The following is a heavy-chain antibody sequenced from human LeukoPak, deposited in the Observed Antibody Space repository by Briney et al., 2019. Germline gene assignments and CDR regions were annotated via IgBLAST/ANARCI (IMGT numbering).Heavy chain of an antibody. Sequence: SVKVSCKASGYTFTSYGINWVRQAPGQGLEWMGIINPNRGSTSYAQKFQGRVTMTRDMSTSTVYMELSSLRSEDTAAYYCATGGHVRVYDSSAYYGHYWGQGTLVTVSS. V-gene: IGHV1-46*01. CDR3: ATGGHVRVYDSSAYYGHY. CDR2: INPNRGST. CDR1: GYTFTSYG. J-gene: IGHJ4*02. D-gene: IGHD3-22*01.